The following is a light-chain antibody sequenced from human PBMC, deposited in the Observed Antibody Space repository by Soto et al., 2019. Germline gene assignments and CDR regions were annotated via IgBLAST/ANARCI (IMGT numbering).Light chain of an antibody. CDR2: DAS. Sequence: EIVLTQSPATLSLSPGERATLSCRASHSVNSYLAWYQHKPGQAPRLLIYDASNRAAGIPARFSGSGSGTDFTLTISSLEPEDFAIYYCQQRKYWPPLTFGGGTKLEIK. CDR1: HSVNSY. CDR3: QQRKYWPPLT. V-gene: IGKV3-11*01. J-gene: IGKJ4*01.